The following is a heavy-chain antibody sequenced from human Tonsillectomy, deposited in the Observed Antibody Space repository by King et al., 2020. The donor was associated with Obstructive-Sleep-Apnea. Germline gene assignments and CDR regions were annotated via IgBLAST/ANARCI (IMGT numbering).Heavy chain of an antibody. CDR3: ARGGSSGTGY. CDR2: ISSSSSTI. CDR1: GFTFGSYS. Sequence: VQLVESGGGLVQPGGSLRLSCAASGFTFGSYSMNWVRQAPGKGLEWVSYISSSSSTIYYADSVKGRFTVSRDNAKNSLYLQMNSLRAEDTAVYYCARGGSSGTGYWGQGTLVTVSS. D-gene: IGHD6-13*01. V-gene: IGHV3-48*04. J-gene: IGHJ4*02.